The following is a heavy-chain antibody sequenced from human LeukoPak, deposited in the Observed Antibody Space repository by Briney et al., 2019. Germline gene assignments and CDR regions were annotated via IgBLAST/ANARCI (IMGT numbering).Heavy chain of an antibody. Sequence: PGGSLRLSCVSSGFTFSSYWMTWVRQVPGEGLEWVANIRQGGNENYYADSVEGRFTISRDNAKNSLFLQMDSLRVEDTAVYYCARVGSWELQRVFDSWGQGTLVTVSS. V-gene: IGHV3-7*01. CDR3: ARVGSWELQRVFDS. CDR2: IRQGGNEN. CDR1: GFTFSSYW. D-gene: IGHD1-26*01. J-gene: IGHJ4*02.